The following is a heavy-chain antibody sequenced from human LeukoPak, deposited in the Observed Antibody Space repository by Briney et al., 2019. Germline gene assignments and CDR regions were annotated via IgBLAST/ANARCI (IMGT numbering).Heavy chain of an antibody. V-gene: IGHV1-46*01. J-gene: IGHJ4*02. CDR3: ARAYYDFWSGYYTRSFDY. D-gene: IGHD3-3*01. CDR2: INPSGGGA. Sequence: GASVKVSCKASGYTFTNYYMHWVRQAPGQGLEWMGIINPSGGGASSAQEFQGRVTMTRDTSTSTVYMELSSLRSDDTAVYYCARAYYDFWSGYYTRSFDYWGQGTLVTVSS. CDR1: GYTFTNYY.